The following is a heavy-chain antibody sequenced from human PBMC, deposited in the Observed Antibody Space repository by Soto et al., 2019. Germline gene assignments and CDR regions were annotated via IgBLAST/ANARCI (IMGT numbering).Heavy chain of an antibody. V-gene: IGHV3-21*01. Sequence: EVQLVESGGGLVKPGGSLRLSCAASGFTFSSYSMNWVRQAPGKGLEWVSSISSSSSYIYYADSVKGRLTISRDNAKNSLYLQMNSLRAEDTAVYYCARDVVYSGYETYNWFDPWGQGTLVTVSS. D-gene: IGHD5-12*01. CDR1: GFTFSSYS. J-gene: IGHJ5*02. CDR3: ARDVVYSGYETYNWFDP. CDR2: ISSSSSYI.